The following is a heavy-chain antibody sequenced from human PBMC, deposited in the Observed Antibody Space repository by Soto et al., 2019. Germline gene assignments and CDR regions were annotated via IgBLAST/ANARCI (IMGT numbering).Heavy chain of an antibody. CDR2: INAEGTTT. Sequence: EVQLVESRGGLVQPGGSLRLSCEASGFTFGSYWMNWVRQAPGKGLAWVSRINAEGTTTFYADSVKGRFTISRDNAKNTLYLDMHSLGAEDTAVYFCASLMIRETIDFWGQGTLVTVSP. D-gene: IGHD3-10*01. V-gene: IGHV3-74*01. J-gene: IGHJ4*02. CDR3: ASLMIRETIDF. CDR1: GFTFGSYW.